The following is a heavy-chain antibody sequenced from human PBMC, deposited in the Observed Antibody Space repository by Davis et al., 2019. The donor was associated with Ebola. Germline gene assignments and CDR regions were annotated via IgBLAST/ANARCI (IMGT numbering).Heavy chain of an antibody. CDR2: IGSGGMSK. CDR3: TNLGAYPAHY. CDR1: GFTFSSYE. D-gene: IGHD3-16*01. V-gene: IGHV3-48*03. Sequence: GESLKISCAGSGFTFSSYEMNWVRQAPGKGLEWVAHIGSGGMSKFYSDSVKGRFTVSRDNAKNSVFLQLDSLRDDDTAVYFCTNLGAYPAHYWGQGTLVNVSS. J-gene: IGHJ4*02.